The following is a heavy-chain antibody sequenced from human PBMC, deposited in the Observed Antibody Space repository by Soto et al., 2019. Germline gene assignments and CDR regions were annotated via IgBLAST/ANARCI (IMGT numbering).Heavy chain of an antibody. CDR2: INPNSGGT. CDR3: ARDGVWFGELPAYYYGMDV. D-gene: IGHD3-10*01. CDR1: GGTFSSYA. J-gene: IGHJ6*02. Sequence: ASVKVSCKASGGTFSSYAISWVRQAPGQGLEWMGWINPNSGGTDYAQKFQGWVTMTRDTSISTAYMELSRLRSDDTAVYYCARDGVWFGELPAYYYGMDVWGQGTTVTVSS. V-gene: IGHV1-2*04.